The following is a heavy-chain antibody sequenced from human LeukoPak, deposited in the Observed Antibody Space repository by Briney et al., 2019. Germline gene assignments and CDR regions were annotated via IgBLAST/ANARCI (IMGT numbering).Heavy chain of an antibody. CDR2: MNTNSGNT. V-gene: IGHV1-8*01. J-gene: IGHJ5*02. CDR1: GYTFTSYD. Sequence: GASVKVSCKASGYTFTSYDINWVRQATGQGLEWMGWMNTNSGNTGYAQKFQGRVTMTRNTSISTAYMELSSLRSEDTAVYYCARGSPGGEGNWFDPWGQGTLVTVSS. D-gene: IGHD3-10*01. CDR3: ARGSPGGEGNWFDP.